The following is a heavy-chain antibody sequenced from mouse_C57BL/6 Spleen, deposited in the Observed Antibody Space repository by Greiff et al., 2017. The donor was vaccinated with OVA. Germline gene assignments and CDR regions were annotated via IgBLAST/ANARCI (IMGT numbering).Heavy chain of an antibody. D-gene: IGHD2-1*01. CDR3: TRDGNWGVAY. Sequence: VQLQQSGTVLARPGASVQMSCKTSGYTFTSYWMHWVKQRPGQGLEWIGAIFPGNSDTSYNQKFKGKAKLTAVTSASTAYMERSSLTNEYSAVYYGTRDGNWGVAYWGQGTLVTVSA. V-gene: IGHV1-5*01. CDR1: GYTFTSYW. CDR2: IFPGNSDT. J-gene: IGHJ3*01.